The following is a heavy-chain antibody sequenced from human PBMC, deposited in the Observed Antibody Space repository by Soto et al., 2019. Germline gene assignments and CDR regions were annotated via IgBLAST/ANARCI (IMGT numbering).Heavy chain of an antibody. Sequence: EVQLVESGGGLVQPGGSLRLSCEVSGITFRSSQMSWVRQALGKGLEWVANIKPDGIEKHYVDSVKGRFTISRDNAKNSVYLQMNSLRVEDTAIYYCAKDGDPKFDGGWPWFDSWGQGTLVTVSS. V-gene: IGHV3-7*03. CDR2: IKPDGIEK. J-gene: IGHJ5*01. CDR3: AKDGDPKFDGGWPWFDS. D-gene: IGHD6-19*01. CDR1: GITFRSSQ.